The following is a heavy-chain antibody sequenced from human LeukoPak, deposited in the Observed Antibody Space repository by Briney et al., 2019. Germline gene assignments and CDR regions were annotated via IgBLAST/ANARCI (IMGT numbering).Heavy chain of an antibody. CDR3: ARASNWNYGDY. V-gene: IGHV3-23*01. Sequence: GGSLRLSCAASGFTFSGYVMSWFRQAPGKGLEWVSSISGSGSSKHYADSVKGQFTISRDNSKNTLYLQMNSLRAEDTAVYYCARASNWNYGDYWGQGTLVTVSS. D-gene: IGHD1-7*01. CDR2: ISGSGSSK. CDR1: GFTFSGYV. J-gene: IGHJ4*02.